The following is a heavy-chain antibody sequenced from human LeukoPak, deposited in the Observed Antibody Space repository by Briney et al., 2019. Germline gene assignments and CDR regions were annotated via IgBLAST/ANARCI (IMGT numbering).Heavy chain of an antibody. CDR2: ISGSGGNT. Sequence: GGSLRLSCAASGFTFTSYGMSWVRQAPGKGLEWVSGISGSGGNTYYADSVKGRFTISRDNAKNSLYLQMNSLRAEDTAVYYCARDMVGIAAAGSRPQLYYYYYYMDVWGKGTTVTVSS. D-gene: IGHD6-13*01. V-gene: IGHV3-23*01. J-gene: IGHJ6*03. CDR1: GFTFTSYG. CDR3: ARDMVGIAAAGSRPQLYYYYYYMDV.